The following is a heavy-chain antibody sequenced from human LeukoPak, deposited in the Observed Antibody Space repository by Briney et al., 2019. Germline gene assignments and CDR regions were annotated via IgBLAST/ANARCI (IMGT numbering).Heavy chain of an antibody. J-gene: IGHJ4*02. CDR1: GFTFSSYS. V-gene: IGHV3-21*01. CDR2: ISSSSSYI. CDR3: AKDPRSRDGYKWGVYYFDY. Sequence: PGGSLRLSCAASGFTFSSYSMNWVRQAPGKGLEWVSSISSSSSYIYYADSVKGRFTISRDNSKNTLYLQMNSLRAEDTAVYYCAKDPRSRDGYKWGVYYFDYWGQGTLVTVSS. D-gene: IGHD5-24*01.